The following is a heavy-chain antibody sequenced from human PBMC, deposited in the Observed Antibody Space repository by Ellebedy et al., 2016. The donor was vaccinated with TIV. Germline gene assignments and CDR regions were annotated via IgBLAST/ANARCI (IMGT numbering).Heavy chain of an antibody. CDR3: ARTAGKAYDAFDI. V-gene: IGHV1-58*02. J-gene: IGHJ3*02. D-gene: IGHD6-13*01. Sequence: AASVTVSCKASGFTFTSSAMQWVRPARGQRVEWIGWIVVGSGNTNYAQKFQERVTITRDMSTSTAYMELSSLRSEDTAVYYCARTAGKAYDAFDIWGHGTMVTVSS. CDR2: IVVGSGNT. CDR1: GFTFTSSA.